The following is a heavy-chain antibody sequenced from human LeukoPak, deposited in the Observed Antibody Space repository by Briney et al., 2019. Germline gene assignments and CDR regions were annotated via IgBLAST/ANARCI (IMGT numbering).Heavy chain of an antibody. V-gene: IGHV1-2*02. Sequence: ASVKVSCKAFGYTFTSNYMHWVRQAPGQGLEWMGWINPNSGGTNYAQKFQGRVTMTRDTSISTAYMELSRLRSDDTAVYYCARPSGSSGYDYWGQGTLVTVSS. D-gene: IGHD6-19*01. CDR1: GYTFTSNY. CDR2: INPNSGGT. CDR3: ARPSGSSGYDY. J-gene: IGHJ4*02.